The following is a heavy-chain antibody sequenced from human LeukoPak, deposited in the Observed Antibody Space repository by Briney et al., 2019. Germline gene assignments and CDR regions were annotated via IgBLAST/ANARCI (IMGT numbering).Heavy chain of an antibody. CDR2: INAYNGNT. CDR1: GYTFTSYG. J-gene: IGHJ5*02. Sequence: GASVKVSCKAYGYTFTSYGITWVRQAPGQGLEWMGWINAYNGNTNFAQKFQGRVTMTRDTSISTAYMELSRLRSDDTAVYYCARDFRAAMVSDWFDPWGQGTLVTVSS. CDR3: ARDFRAAMVSDWFDP. D-gene: IGHD5-18*01. V-gene: IGHV1-18*01.